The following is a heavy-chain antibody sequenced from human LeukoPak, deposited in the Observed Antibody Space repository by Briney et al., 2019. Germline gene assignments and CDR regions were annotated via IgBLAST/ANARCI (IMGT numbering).Heavy chain of an antibody. CDR1: GFTFSSYA. Sequence: PGGSLRLSCGASGFTFSSYAMSWVRQAPGKGLEWVSGISGSGGSTYYADSVKGRFTISRDNAKNSLYLQMNSLRAEDTAVYYCAELGITMIGGVWGKGTTVTISS. D-gene: IGHD3-10*02. V-gene: IGHV3-23*01. CDR2: ISGSGGST. J-gene: IGHJ6*04. CDR3: AELGITMIGGV.